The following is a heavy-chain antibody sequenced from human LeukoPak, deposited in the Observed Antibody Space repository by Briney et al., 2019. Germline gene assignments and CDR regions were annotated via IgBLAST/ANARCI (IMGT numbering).Heavy chain of an antibody. D-gene: IGHD2-15*01. V-gene: IGHV3-30*18. CDR2: ISYDGSNK. J-gene: IGHJ6*02. CDR3: AKDLVGYCSGGSCSGMDV. CDR1: GFTFSSYG. Sequence: PGGSLRLSCAASGFTFSSYGMHWVRQAPGKGLEWVAVISYDGSNKYYADSVKGRLTISRDNSKNTLYLQMNRLRAEDTAVYYCAKDLVGYCSGGSCSGMDVWGQGTTVNVSS.